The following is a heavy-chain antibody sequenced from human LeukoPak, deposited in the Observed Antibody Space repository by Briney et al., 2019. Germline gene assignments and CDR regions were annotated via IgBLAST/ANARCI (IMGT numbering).Heavy chain of an antibody. Sequence: GGSLRLSCAASGFTFSGYAMNWVRPAPGKGMEWVLHIYSSDTTYADSVKGRFTISRDNAKNSLYLQMNSLRDEDTAVYYCARDLHYAFDIWGQGTMVTASS. CDR1: GFTFSGYA. J-gene: IGHJ3*02. CDR2: IYSSDTT. V-gene: IGHV3-48*02. CDR3: ARDLHYAFDI. D-gene: IGHD3-10*01.